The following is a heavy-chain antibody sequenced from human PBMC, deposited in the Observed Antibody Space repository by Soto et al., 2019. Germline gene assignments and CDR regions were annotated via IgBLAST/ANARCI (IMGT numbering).Heavy chain of an antibody. Sequence: SETLSLTCAVYGGSFSGYYWTWIRQPPGTGLEWIGEINHSGSTNYNPSLKSRVTISVDTSKNQFSLKLTSVTAADTAVYYCARDNIGYFDYWGQGTLVTVSS. V-gene: IGHV4-34*01. D-gene: IGHD5-12*01. CDR1: GGSFSGYY. CDR2: INHSGST. CDR3: ARDNIGYFDY. J-gene: IGHJ4*02.